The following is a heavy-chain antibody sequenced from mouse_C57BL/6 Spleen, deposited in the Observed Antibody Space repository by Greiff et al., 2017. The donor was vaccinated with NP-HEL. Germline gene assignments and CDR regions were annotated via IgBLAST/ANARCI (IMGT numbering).Heavy chain of an antibody. J-gene: IGHJ3*01. CDR1: GYTFTSYW. CDR3: ARLRHEGFAY. V-gene: IGHV1-69*01. D-gene: IGHD3-2*01. Sequence: QVQLQQPGAELVMPGASVKLSCKASGYTFTSYWMPWVKQRPGQGLEWIGEIDPSNSYTNYNQKFKGKSTLTVDKSSSTAYMQLSSLTSEDSAVYYCARLRHEGFAYWGQGTLVTVSA. CDR2: IDPSNSYT.